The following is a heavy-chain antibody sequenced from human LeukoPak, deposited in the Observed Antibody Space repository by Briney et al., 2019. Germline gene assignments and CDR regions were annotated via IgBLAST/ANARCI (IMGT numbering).Heavy chain of an antibody. CDR1: GGSISSDY. V-gene: IGHV4-59*01. Sequence: PSETLSLTCTVSGGSISSDYWTWIRQPPGKGLEWIGYIYYSGSTNYNPSLKSRVTISVDTSKNQFSLKLSSVTAADTAVYYCATRDDFWSGYGHWGQGTLVTVSS. CDR2: IYYSGST. D-gene: IGHD3-3*01. CDR3: ATRDDFWSGYGH. J-gene: IGHJ4*02.